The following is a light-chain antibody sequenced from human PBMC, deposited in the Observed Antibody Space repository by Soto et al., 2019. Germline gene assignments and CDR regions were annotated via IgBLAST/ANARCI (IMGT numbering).Light chain of an antibody. V-gene: IGKV2-28*01. CDR3: MQALQSPRT. CDR2: LGS. CDR1: QSILHSNGYNY. J-gene: IGKJ1*01. Sequence: DIVMTQSPLSLTATTGEPASISCRSSQSILHSNGYNYLDWYLQKPGQSPQLLIYLGSNRASGVPDRFSGSGSGTDFTLKISRVEAEDVGVYYCMQALQSPRTFGQGTKVEIK.